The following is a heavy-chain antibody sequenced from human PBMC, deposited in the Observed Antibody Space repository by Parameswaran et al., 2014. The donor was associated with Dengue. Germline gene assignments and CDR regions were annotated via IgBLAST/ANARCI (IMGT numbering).Heavy chain of an antibody. CDR3: ARLDYYYYYGMDV. J-gene: IGHJ6*02. Sequence: VRQAPGKGLEWVSAISGSGGSTYYADSVKGRFTISRDNSKNTLYLQMNSLRAEDTAVYYCARLDYYYYYGMDVWGQGTTVTVSS. CDR2: ISGSGGST. V-gene: IGHV3-23*01.